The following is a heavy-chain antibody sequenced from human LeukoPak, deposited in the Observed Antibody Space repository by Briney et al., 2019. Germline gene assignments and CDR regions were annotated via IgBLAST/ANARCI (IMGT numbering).Heavy chain of an antibody. CDR2: ISSSSSYI. CDR3: AELGITMIGGV. V-gene: IGHV3-21*01. CDR1: GFTFSSYS. J-gene: IGHJ6*04. Sequence: GGSLRLSCAGSGFTFSSYSMNWVRQAPGKGLEWVSSISSSSSYIYYADSVKGRFTTSRYNAKNSLYLQMNSLRADDTAVYYCAELGITMIGGVWGKGTTVTISS. D-gene: IGHD3-10*02.